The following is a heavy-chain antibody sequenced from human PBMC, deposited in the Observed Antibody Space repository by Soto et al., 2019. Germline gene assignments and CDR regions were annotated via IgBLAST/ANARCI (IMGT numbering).Heavy chain of an antibody. Sequence: PSETLSLTPTGSGGSFSSRWWTGIRKRQGKGLGWIGYIHNSAITNYRPSRKRRVNILRGTSEEIFSLKLTTVATADTAVYFCARGLTAIHFDYCGQGLMVTVSS. D-gene: IGHD2-8*01. CDR2: IHNSAIT. CDR3: ARGLTAIHFDY. J-gene: IGHJ4*02. CDR1: GGSFSSRW. V-gene: IGHV4-59*11.